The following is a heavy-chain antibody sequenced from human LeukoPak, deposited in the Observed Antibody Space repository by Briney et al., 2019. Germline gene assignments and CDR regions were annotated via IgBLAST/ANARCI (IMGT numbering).Heavy chain of an antibody. CDR3: ARGGDYVWGSYQLPYDY. V-gene: IGHV4-34*01. CDR2: INHSGST. D-gene: IGHD3-16*01. J-gene: IGHJ4*02. CDR1: GGSISSYY. Sequence: SETLSLTCTVSGGSISSYYWSWIRQPPGKGLEWIGEINHSGSTNYNPSLKSRVTISVDTSKNQFSLKLSSVTAADTAVYYCARGGDYVWGSYQLPYDYWGQGTLVTVSS.